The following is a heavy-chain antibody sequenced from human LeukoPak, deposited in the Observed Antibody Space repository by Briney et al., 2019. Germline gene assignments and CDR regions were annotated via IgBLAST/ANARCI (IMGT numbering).Heavy chain of an antibody. V-gene: IGHV5-51*01. D-gene: IGHD1-26*01. CDR2: IYPGDSDT. CDR1: GYSFTSYW. Sequence: GESLKISCKGSGYSFTSYWIGWVRQLPGKGLEWMGIIYPGDSDTRYSPSFQGQVTISADKSISTAYLQWSSLKASDTAMYYCASSRGSYGYYCYYYMDVWGKGTTVTVSS. CDR3: ASSRGSYGYYCYYYMDV. J-gene: IGHJ6*03.